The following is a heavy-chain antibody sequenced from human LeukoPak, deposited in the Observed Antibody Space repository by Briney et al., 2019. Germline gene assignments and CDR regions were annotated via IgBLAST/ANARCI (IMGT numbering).Heavy chain of an antibody. CDR2: IYWDDDK. J-gene: IGHJ4*02. CDR1: GFSLSTSGVG. CDR3: AHRQSYGFDS. Sequence: SGPTLVKPTQTLTLSCTFSGFSLSTSGVGLGWIRQPPGKALEWLALIYWDDDKRYRPSLKTRLTITKDTSRNQVVLTMTNMDPVDTATYYCAHRQSYGFDSWGQGTLVTVSS. D-gene: IGHD3-10*01. V-gene: IGHV2-5*02.